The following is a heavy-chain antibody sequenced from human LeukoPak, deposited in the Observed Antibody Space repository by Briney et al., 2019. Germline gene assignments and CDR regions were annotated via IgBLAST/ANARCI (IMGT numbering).Heavy chain of an antibody. D-gene: IGHD3-10*01. Sequence: SETLSLTCTVSGGSISSSSYYWGWIRQPPGKGLECIGSIYYSGSTYYNPSLKSRVTISVDTSKNQFSLKLSSVTAADTAVYYCARGGLWFGERIGMDVWGQGTTVTVSS. V-gene: IGHV4-39*07. CDR3: ARGGLWFGERIGMDV. J-gene: IGHJ6*02. CDR2: IYYSGST. CDR1: GGSISSSSYY.